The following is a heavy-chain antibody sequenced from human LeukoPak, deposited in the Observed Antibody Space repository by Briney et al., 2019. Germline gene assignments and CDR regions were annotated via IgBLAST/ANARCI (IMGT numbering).Heavy chain of an antibody. CDR3: ARDSGSTFDFTYCGGDCYSY. CDR1: GGSISSGTYY. Sequence: SETLSLTCTVSGGSISSGTYYWGWIRQPPGKGLEWIGSIYYSGSTYYNPSLKSRVTISVDTSKNQFSLKLSSVTAADTAVYYCARDSGSTFDFTYCGGDCYSYWGQGTLVTVSS. CDR2: IYYSGST. V-gene: IGHV4-39*07. J-gene: IGHJ4*02. D-gene: IGHD2-21*02.